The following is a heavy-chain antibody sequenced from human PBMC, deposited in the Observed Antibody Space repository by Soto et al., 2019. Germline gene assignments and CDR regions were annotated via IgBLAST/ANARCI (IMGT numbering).Heavy chain of an antibody. CDR1: GYTFTSYG. V-gene: IGHV1-18*01. J-gene: IGHJ5*02. D-gene: IGHD3-10*01. CDR2: ISAYNGNT. CDR3: ARVASWTGLFRGGYNWFDP. Sequence: GASVKVSCKASGYTFTSYGISWVRQAPGQGLEWMGWISAYNGNTNYAQKLQGRVTMTTDTSTSTAYMELRSLRSDDTAVYYCARVASWTGLFRGGYNWFDPWGQGTLVTVSS.